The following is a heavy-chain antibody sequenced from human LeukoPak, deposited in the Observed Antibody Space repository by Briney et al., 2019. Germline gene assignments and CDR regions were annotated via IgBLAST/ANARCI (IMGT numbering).Heavy chain of an antibody. D-gene: IGHD6-13*01. Sequence: ETLSFNCAVYGGSFSGYYWSWVRQAPGKGLEWVSATSGSGGSTYYADSVKGRFTISRDNSKNTLYLQMNSLRAEDTAVYYCAKEGYSSSWYGSFEFDYWGQGTLVTVSS. CDR2: TSGSGGST. J-gene: IGHJ4*02. V-gene: IGHV3-23*01. CDR3: AKEGYSSSWYGSFEFDY. CDR1: GGSFSGYY.